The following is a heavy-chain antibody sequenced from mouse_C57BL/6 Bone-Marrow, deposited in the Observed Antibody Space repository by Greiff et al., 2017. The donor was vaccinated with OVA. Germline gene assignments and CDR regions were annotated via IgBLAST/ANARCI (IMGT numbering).Heavy chain of an antibody. D-gene: IGHD1-1*01. Sequence: HLVESGPELVKPGASVKISCKASGYSFTDYNMNWVKQSNGKSLEWIGVINPNYGTTSYNQKFKGKATLTVDQSSSTAYMQLNSLTSEDSAVYYCARGGSYYGSSYDFDYWGQGTTLTVSS. CDR1: GYSFTDYN. V-gene: IGHV1-39*01. CDR3: ARGGSYYGSSYDFDY. J-gene: IGHJ2*01. CDR2: INPNYGTT.